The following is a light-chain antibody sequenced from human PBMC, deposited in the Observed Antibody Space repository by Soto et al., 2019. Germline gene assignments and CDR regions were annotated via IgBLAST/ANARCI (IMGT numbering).Light chain of an antibody. CDR3: QQYGGFSRT. CDR1: QSISSS. V-gene: IGKV1-5*01. CDR2: DAS. J-gene: IGKJ1*01. Sequence: DIQVSQSPSTLSACVGDRVTITCRASQSISSSLAWYHQKPGTAPKLLIYDASSLERGVPSRFSGSGSGTEFTLTISSLQPDDFATYYCQQYGGFSRTFGQGTKVDIK.